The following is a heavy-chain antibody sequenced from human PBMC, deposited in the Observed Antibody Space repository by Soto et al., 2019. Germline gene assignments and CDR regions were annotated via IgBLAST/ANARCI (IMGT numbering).Heavy chain of an antibody. V-gene: IGHV1-69*01. J-gene: IGHJ5*02. CDR1: GGTFSSYA. D-gene: IGHD5-12*01. CDR3: ARYRDGYKHNWFDP. CDR2: IIPSVGTA. Sequence: QVQLVQSGAEVKKPGSSVKVSCKASGGTFSSYAISWVRQAPGQALEWMGGIIPSVGTANYAQQFQGRVTITADASTSTAYMELSRLGSEATAVYYCARYRDGYKHNWFDPWGQGTLVTVSS.